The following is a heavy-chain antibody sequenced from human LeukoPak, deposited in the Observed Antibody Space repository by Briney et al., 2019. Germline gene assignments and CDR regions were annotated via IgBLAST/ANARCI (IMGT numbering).Heavy chain of an antibody. CDR3: ARCGSVIRFGELYPRSNYYGMDV. Sequence: GESLKISCKGSGYSFTSYWIGWVRQMPGKGLEWMGIIYPGDSDTRYSPSFQGQVTISADKSISTAYLQWSSLKASDTAMYYCARCGSVIRFGELYPRSNYYGMDVWGQGTTVTVSS. CDR2: IYPGDSDT. J-gene: IGHJ6*02. CDR1: GYSFTSYW. V-gene: IGHV5-51*01. D-gene: IGHD3-10*01.